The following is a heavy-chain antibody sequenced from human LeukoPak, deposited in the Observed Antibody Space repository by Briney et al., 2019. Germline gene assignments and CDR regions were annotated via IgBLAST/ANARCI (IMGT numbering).Heavy chain of an antibody. D-gene: IGHD5-18*01. CDR2: MKSEARGGTP. Sequence: KPGGSLRLSCAASGFTLKNAWMSWVRQAPGKGLEWVGRMKSEARGGTPDYAALVKGRFIISIDDSTSTLYLQLNSLETEDTALYYCTTEGFTYGHHAVEMWGQGTMVTVSS. J-gene: IGHJ3*02. CDR1: GFTLKNAW. V-gene: IGHV3-15*01. CDR3: TTEGFTYGHHAVEM.